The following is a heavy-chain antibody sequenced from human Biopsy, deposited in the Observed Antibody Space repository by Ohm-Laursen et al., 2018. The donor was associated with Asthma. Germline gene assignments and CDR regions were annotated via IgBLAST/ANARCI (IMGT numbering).Heavy chain of an antibody. CDR1: GFTFRSYA. J-gene: IGHJ6*02. CDR3: ARGSKIGRPRLVFNWVRTDYYYSLDV. D-gene: IGHD7-27*01. CDR2: GGSYYDGGLK. V-gene: IGHV3-30-3*01. Sequence: SLRLSCSAAGFTFRSYAMHWVRQAPGKGLEWVAVGGSYYDGGLKYYADSVNGRFTVPRDDSKNTLYLQMNSLRPDDTAVYYCARGSKIGRPRLVFNWVRTDYYYSLDVWGQGTTVTVSS.